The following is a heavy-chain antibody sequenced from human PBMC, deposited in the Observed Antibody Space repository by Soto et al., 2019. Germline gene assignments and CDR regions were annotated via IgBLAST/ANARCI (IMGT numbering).Heavy chain of an antibody. J-gene: IGHJ5*02. V-gene: IGHV4-59*08. Sequence: QVQLQESGPGLVKPSETLSLTCTVSGDSVSSYSWNWIRQPPGRGLEWIGYIYYSGSTNYNPSLNSRVTISGDTSKNQFSLNRREGTAADTAVYYWAGRRQTERTTTQANWFDPWGQGTLVTVSS. CDR1: GDSVSSYS. D-gene: IGHD1-7*01. CDR2: IYYSGST. CDR3: AGRRQTERTTTQANWFDP.